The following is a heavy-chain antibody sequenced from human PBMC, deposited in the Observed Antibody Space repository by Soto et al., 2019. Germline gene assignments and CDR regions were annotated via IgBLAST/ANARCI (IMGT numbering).Heavy chain of an antibody. CDR2: ISYDGSNT. CDR1: GFTFSSYG. D-gene: IGHD1-26*01. Sequence: QVQLVESGGGVVQPGRSLRLSCAASGFTFSSYGMHWVRQAPGKGLEWVAIISYDGSNTYYADSVKGRFTISRDNSKNTLYLQMNSRSAEDTSVYYCAKEGGLSGSYYISSSYYFDYWGQGTLVTVSS. J-gene: IGHJ4*02. CDR3: AKEGGLSGSYYISSSYYFDY. V-gene: IGHV3-30*18.